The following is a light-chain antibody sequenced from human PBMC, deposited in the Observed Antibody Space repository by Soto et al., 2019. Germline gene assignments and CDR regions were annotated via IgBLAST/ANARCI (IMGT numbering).Light chain of an antibody. V-gene: IGKV3-20*01. J-gene: IGKJ2*01. CDR2: GVS. CDR3: QHYDNSPPYT. Sequence: EIVLTQSPGTLSLSPGDRATLSCRASQSVSSSYLVWYQQKPGQDPNLLIYGVSSRATGIPDRFSGSGSGTDFTLTISRLEPEDFAVYYCQHYDNSPPYTFGQGTKLEIK. CDR1: QSVSSSY.